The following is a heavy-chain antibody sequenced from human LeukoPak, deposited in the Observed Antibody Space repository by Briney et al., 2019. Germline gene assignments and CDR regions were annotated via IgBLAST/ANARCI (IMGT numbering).Heavy chain of an antibody. CDR1: GFTFSIYA. Sequence: SGGSLRLSCAASGFTFSIYAMSWGRQAPGKGLEWVSTLSGTGDSTYYADSVNGRFTISRDSANNSLYLQMNSLRDEDTAVYYCARGWGYCSSTSCYALDYWGQGTLVTVSS. CDR2: LSGTGDST. CDR3: ARGWGYCSSTSCYALDY. D-gene: IGHD2-2*01. J-gene: IGHJ4*02. V-gene: IGHV3-23*01.